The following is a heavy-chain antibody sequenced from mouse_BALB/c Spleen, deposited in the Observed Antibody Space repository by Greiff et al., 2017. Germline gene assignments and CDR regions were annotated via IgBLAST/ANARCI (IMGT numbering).Heavy chain of an antibody. CDR1: GYTFTDYT. V-gene: IGHV1-18*01. Sequence: VQLQQSGPELVKPGASVKISCTTSGYTFTDYTMHWVNQSHGKSLEWMGGINTNNGGTSYNQKFKGQVTLTVDKSSSTAYVELRSLTSEDSAVYYCARRSSFAYWGQGTLGTGSA. CDR2: INTNNGGT. J-gene: IGHJ3*01. CDR3: ARRSSFAY.